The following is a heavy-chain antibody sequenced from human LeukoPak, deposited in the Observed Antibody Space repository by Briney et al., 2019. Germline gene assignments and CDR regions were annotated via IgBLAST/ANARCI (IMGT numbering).Heavy chain of an antibody. V-gene: IGHV3-48*01. CDR2: ISSSSSTI. CDR3: AEGGSYGYSWFDP. Sequence: PGGSLRLSCAASGFTFSSYSMNWVRQAPGKGLEWVSYISSSSSTIYYADSVKGRFTISRDNSKNTLYLQMNSLRAEDTAVYYCAEGGSYGYSWFDPWGQGTLVTVSS. CDR1: GFTFSSYS. J-gene: IGHJ5*02. D-gene: IGHD5-18*01.